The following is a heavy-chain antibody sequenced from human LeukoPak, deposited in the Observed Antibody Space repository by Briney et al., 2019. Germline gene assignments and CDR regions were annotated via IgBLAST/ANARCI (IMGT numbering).Heavy chain of an antibody. Sequence: VXVSCKASGYTFTGYYMHWVRQAPGQGLEWMGWINPNSGGTNYAQKFQGRVTITRDTSISTAYMELSRLRSDDTAVYYCAREVTYYYDSSGYHYDAFDIWSQGTMVTVSS. CDR2: INPNSGGT. V-gene: IGHV1-2*02. D-gene: IGHD3-22*01. J-gene: IGHJ3*02. CDR1: GYTFTGYY. CDR3: AREVTYYYDSSGYHYDAFDI.